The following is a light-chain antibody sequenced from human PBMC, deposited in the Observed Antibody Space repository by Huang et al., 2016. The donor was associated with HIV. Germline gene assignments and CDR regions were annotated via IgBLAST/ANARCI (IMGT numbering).Light chain of an antibody. Sequence: ETVMTQSPATLSLSPGERATLSCRASQSVSTNLAWYQQKPGQAPMLLLFGASTRATGIPARFSGTGSGTEFTLTISSLQSEDFAVYYCQQYNTWPPNTFGQGTKLEIK. CDR2: GAS. J-gene: IGKJ2*01. V-gene: IGKV3-15*01. CDR3: QQYNTWPPNT. CDR1: QSVSTN.